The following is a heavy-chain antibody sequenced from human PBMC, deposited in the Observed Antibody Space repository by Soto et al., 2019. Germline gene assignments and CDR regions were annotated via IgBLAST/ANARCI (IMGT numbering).Heavy chain of an antibody. J-gene: IGHJ4*02. Sequence: VQLQESGPGLVKSSEILSLTCTVSGGSISSYYWAWIRQPVGEGLEYIGRIYTSDRTNYNPSFKSRVTMLVDASNNQFSLQMTSVTAADTAVYYCASLVYSSGCYYFDYWGPGTLVTVSS. CDR2: IYTSDRT. CDR1: GGSISSYY. CDR3: ASLVYSSGCYYFDY. D-gene: IGHD3-10*01. V-gene: IGHV4-4*07.